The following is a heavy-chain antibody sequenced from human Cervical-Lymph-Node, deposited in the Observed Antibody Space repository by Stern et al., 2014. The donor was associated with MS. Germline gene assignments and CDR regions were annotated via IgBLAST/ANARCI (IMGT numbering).Heavy chain of an antibody. CDR1: GYTFNTYA. V-gene: IGHV1-3*01. Sequence: VQLVQSGAEVKKLGASVNVSCKASGYTFNTYAIHWVRQAPGQGLEWVGYINAGNGQTKYSQKFQGRVTITRETSASTGYIELSSLRSEDSSVYYCAAPFSHSFRYGMHVWGQGTTVTVFS. J-gene: IGHJ6*02. CDR2: INAGNGQT. D-gene: IGHD2/OR15-2a*01. CDR3: AAPFSHSFRYGMHV.